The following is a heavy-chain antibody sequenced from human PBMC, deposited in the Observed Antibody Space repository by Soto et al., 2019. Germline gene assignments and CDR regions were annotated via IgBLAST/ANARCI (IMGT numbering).Heavy chain of an antibody. D-gene: IGHD4-17*01. CDR1: GFTFGSYA. J-gene: IGHJ4*02. CDR2: ISYDGSNK. V-gene: IGHV3-30-3*01. CDR3: ARDQVKGTMTIL. Sequence: QVPLVESGGGVVQPGRSLRLSCAASGFTFGSYAMHWVRQAPGKGLEWVAFISYDGSNKYYADSVKGRFTISRDNSKNTMYLQMNSLSAEDTAVYHCARDQVKGTMTILWGQGTLVTVSS.